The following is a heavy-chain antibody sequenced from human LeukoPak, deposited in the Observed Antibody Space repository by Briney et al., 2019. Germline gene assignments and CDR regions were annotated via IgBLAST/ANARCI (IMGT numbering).Heavy chain of an antibody. V-gene: IGHV3-21*01. D-gene: IGHD3-22*01. CDR2: ISSSRSYI. CDR3: ARVVGGYYYDQGIDY. Sequence: GGSLRLSCAASGFSFRDYAMNWVRQVPGKGLEWVSSISSSRSYIYYADSVKGRFTISRDNAKNSLYLQMNSLRAEDTAVYYCARVVGGYYYDQGIDYWGQGTLVTVSS. CDR1: GFSFRDYA. J-gene: IGHJ4*02.